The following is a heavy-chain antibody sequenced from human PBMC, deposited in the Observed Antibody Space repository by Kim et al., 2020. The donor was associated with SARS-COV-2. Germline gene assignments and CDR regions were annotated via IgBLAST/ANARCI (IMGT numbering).Heavy chain of an antibody. V-gene: IGHV4-31*03. J-gene: IGHJ2*01. CDR2: SYYSGST. D-gene: IGHD3-22*01. Sequence: SETLSLTCTVSGGSISSGGYYWSWIRQHTGKGLEWMGYSYYSGSTYYNPSLKSRVTISVDTSKNQFSLKLSSVTAADTAVYYCARDRVDYYDSSGYSRYFDLWGRGTLVTVSS. CDR1: GGSISSGGYY. CDR3: ARDRVDYYDSSGYSRYFDL.